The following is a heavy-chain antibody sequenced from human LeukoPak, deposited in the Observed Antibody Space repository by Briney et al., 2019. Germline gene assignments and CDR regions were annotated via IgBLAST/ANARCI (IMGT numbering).Heavy chain of an antibody. Sequence: GGSLRLSCAVSGFTITNYGMSWVRQAPGKGLEWVSAIDFSGDTEYYADSVKGRFIISRDNSRNTLYLQINSLRGEDTALYYCAQGYSSGWYPNWGQGTLVTVSS. V-gene: IGHV3-23*01. D-gene: IGHD6-19*01. CDR1: GFTITNYG. J-gene: IGHJ4*02. CDR2: IDFSGDTE. CDR3: AQGYSSGWYPN.